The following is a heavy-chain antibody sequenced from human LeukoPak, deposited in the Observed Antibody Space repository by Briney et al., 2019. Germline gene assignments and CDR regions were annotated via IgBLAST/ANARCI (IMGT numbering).Heavy chain of an antibody. CDR3: AKDLRTYGSGIYRLPTVIFNY. Sequence: QSGGSLRLSCAASGFSFSTYAMSWVRQAPGKGLEWVSSIIATGDSTYYADSVKGRSTISRDNSKNTLYLQMNSLRAEDTAIYYCAKDLRTYGSGIYRLPTVIFNYWGQGTLVTVSS. CDR1: GFSFSTYA. J-gene: IGHJ4*02. CDR2: IIATGDST. V-gene: IGHV3-23*01. D-gene: IGHD3-10*01.